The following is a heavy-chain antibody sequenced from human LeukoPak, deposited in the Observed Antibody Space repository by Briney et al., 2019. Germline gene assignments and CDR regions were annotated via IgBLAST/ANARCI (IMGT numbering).Heavy chain of an antibody. J-gene: IGHJ4*02. CDR2: IYYSGST. Sequence: PSETLSLTCTVSGDSITSTSYYWNWIRQPPGKGLEWIGSIYYSGSTFYSPSLKSRVAISIDTSKSQFSLQLNSVTAADTAVYYCARETGGSSIDYWGQGTQATVSS. V-gene: IGHV4-39*02. D-gene: IGHD1-26*01. CDR3: ARETGGSSIDY. CDR1: GDSITSTSYY.